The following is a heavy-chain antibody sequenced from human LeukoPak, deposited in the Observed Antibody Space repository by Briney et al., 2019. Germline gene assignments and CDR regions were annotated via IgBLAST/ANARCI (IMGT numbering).Heavy chain of an antibody. CDR3: AREMGGYYSDYYYGMDV. J-gene: IGHJ6*02. Sequence: SETLSLTCTVSGGSISSSDYYWGWIRQPPGKGLEWIGEINHSGTTNYNPSLKSRVTISVDTSKNQFSLKLSSVTAADTAVYYCAREMGGYYSDYYYGMDVWGQGTTVTVSS. CDR1: GGSISSSDYY. D-gene: IGHD3-3*01. V-gene: IGHV4-39*07. CDR2: INHSGTT.